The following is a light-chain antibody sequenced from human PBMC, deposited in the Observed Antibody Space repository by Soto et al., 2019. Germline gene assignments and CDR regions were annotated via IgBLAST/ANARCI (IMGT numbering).Light chain of an antibody. CDR3: QQHGSSPGT. J-gene: IGKJ1*01. V-gene: IGKV3-20*01. Sequence: EIVLTQSPGTLSLSPGERATLSCRASQSVSRNNLAWYRQKPGQAPRLLIYSASSRTAGTPDRFSGSGTGTDFTLTISGLEPEDFAVYYCQQHGSSPGTFGQGTKVEIK. CDR2: SAS. CDR1: QSVSRNN.